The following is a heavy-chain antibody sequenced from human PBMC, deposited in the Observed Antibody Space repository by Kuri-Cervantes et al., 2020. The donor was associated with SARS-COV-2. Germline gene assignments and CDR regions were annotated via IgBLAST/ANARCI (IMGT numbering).Heavy chain of an antibody. V-gene: IGHV1-46*01. CDR2: INPSGGST. Sequence: ASVKVSCKASGGTFSSYAISWVRQAPGQGLEWMGIINPSGGSTSYAQKFQGRVTMTGDTSTSTVYMELSSLRSEDTGVYYCARQRFLGYMDVWGKGTTVTVSS. J-gene: IGHJ6*03. CDR3: ARQRFLGYMDV. D-gene: IGHD3-3*01. CDR1: GGTFSSYA.